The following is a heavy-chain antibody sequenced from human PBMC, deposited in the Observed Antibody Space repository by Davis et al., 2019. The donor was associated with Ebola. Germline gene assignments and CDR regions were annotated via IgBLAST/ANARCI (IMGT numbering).Heavy chain of an antibody. V-gene: IGHV1-46*01. CDR2: INPTGGNT. CDR3: AREEDY. CDR1: GDTLTKLS. Sequence: ASVKVSCKVSGDTLTKLSIHWVRQAPGHGLEWMGIINPTGGNTFYAQKFQGRVTMTRDTSTSTVYMELSSLTSKDTAVYFCAREEDYWGQGTLVTVSS. J-gene: IGHJ4*02.